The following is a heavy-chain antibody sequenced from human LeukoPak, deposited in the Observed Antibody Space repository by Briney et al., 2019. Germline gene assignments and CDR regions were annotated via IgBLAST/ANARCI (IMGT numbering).Heavy chain of an antibody. D-gene: IGHD3-22*01. Sequence: TGGSLRLSCAASGFTFSSYSMNWVRQAPGKGLEWVSSISSSSSYIYYADSVKGRFTISRDNAKNSLYLQMNSLRAEDTAVYYCARAGYYDSSGYSYWGQGTLVTASS. CDR2: ISSSSSYI. V-gene: IGHV3-21*01. J-gene: IGHJ4*02. CDR1: GFTFSSYS. CDR3: ARAGYYDSSGYSY.